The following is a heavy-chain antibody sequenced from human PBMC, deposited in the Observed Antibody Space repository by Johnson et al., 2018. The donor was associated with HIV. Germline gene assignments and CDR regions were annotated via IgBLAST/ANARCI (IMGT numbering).Heavy chain of an antibody. Sequence: VQLVESGGGLVKPGGSLRLPCVAPGFSFSSYPMHWVRQAPGRGLDYVARVTNNGDRTYYVNAVEGRFTIYRDYAKNTLYLQMDSLRAEYTGVYYCASDDNVWRCRPYTFDVWSQGTTVTVSA. D-gene: IGHD3-3*01. CDR1: GFSFSSYP. J-gene: IGHJ3*01. CDR2: VTNNGDRT. V-gene: IGHV3-64*01. CDR3: ASDDNVWRCRPYTFDV.